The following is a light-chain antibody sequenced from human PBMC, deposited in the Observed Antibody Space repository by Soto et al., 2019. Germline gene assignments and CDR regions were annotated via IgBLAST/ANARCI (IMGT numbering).Light chain of an antibody. CDR3: GTWDSSLSAVV. V-gene: IGLV1-51*01. J-gene: IGLJ2*01. Sequence: QSVLTQPPAVSAAPGPKVTISCSGSTSNIGNNYVSWYQQLPGTAPKLLIYDNNKRPSGILDRFSGSKSGTSATLGITGLQTGDEADYYCGTWDSSLSAVVFGGGTQLTVL. CDR1: TSNIGNNY. CDR2: DNN.